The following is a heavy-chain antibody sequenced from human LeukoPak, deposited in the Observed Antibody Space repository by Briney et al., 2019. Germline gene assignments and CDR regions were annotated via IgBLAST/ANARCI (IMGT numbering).Heavy chain of an antibody. CDR2: IYYSGST. D-gene: IGHD3-22*01. J-gene: IGHJ4*02. V-gene: IGHV4-31*11. CDR1: GGSISSGGYS. Sequence: SETLSLTCAVSGGSISSGGYSWSWIRQHPGKGLEWIGYIYYSGSTYYNPSLKSRVTISVDTSKNQFSLKLSSVTAADTAVYYCARAVGPYYYDSSGYYYFDYWGQGTLVTVSS. CDR3: ARAVGPYYYDSSGYYYFDY.